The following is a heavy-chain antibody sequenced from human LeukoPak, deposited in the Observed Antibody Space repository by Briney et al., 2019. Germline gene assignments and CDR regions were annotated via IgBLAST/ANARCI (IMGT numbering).Heavy chain of an antibody. CDR1: GFTFSTYA. V-gene: IGHV3-23*01. Sequence: GGSLRLSCAASGFTFSTYAMTWVRQAPGKGLESVSLISATGSTTYYAESVRGRFTISRDNSKNTLYLQMNSLRAEDTAVYYCAKDLAYYYDSSGYLTPDYWGQGTLVTVSS. D-gene: IGHD3-22*01. CDR3: AKDLAYYYDSSGYLTPDY. CDR2: ISATGSTT. J-gene: IGHJ4*02.